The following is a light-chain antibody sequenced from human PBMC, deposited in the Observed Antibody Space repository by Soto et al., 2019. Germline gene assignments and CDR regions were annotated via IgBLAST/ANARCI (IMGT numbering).Light chain of an antibody. CDR1: PSVNKW. CDR3: QQYNSYSPWT. CDR2: DAS. Sequence: DIQMTQSPSTLSASVGDRVTITCRASPSVNKWLAWFQQKPGKVPKLLIFDASTLQTGVPSRIGGGGSGTEFTLTISGLQPDDFATYYCQQYNSYSPWTFGPGTKVEI. J-gene: IGKJ1*01. V-gene: IGKV1-5*01.